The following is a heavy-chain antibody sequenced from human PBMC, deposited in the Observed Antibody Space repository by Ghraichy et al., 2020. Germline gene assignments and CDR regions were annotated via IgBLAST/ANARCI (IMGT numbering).Heavy chain of an antibody. CDR3: ARGARFDFWSGYYMDYFDY. D-gene: IGHD3-3*01. CDR1: GGSFSGYY. Sequence: SETLSLTCAVYGGSFSGYYWSWIRQPPGKGLEWIGEINHSGSTNYNPSLKSRVTISVDTSKNQFSLKLSSVTAADTAVYYCARGARFDFWSGYYMDYFDYWGQGTLVTVSS. CDR2: INHSGST. V-gene: IGHV4-34*01. J-gene: IGHJ4*02.